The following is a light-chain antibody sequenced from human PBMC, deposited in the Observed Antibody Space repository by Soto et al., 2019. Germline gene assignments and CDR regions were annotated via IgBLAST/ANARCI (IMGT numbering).Light chain of an antibody. CDR2: DVN. CDR3: SSYTSSSTLAV. Sequence: QSALTQPASVSGSPGQSIAISYTGTSSDVGGYNYVSWYQQDPGKAPKLMIYDVNNRPSGVSNRFSGSKSGNTASLTISGLQTEDEAYYYCSSYTSSSTLAVFGGGTKLTVL. V-gene: IGLV2-14*01. CDR1: SSDVGGYNY. J-gene: IGLJ2*01.